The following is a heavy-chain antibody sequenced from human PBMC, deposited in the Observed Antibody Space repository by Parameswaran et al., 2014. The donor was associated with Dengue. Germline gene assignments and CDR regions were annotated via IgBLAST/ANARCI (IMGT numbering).Heavy chain of an antibody. CDR1: GYTFTRYA. J-gene: IGHJ4*02. Sequence: ASVKVSCKASGYTFTRYAMNWVRQAPGQGLEWMGWINPNTGNPTYAQGFTGRFVFSLDTSVSTAYLQISNLKAEDTAVYYCARDYFMLGVRSIAQDYWGQGTLVTVSS. V-gene: IGHV7-4-1*02. CDR2: INPNTGNP. CDR3: ARDYFMLGVRSIAQDY. D-gene: IGHD6-6*01.